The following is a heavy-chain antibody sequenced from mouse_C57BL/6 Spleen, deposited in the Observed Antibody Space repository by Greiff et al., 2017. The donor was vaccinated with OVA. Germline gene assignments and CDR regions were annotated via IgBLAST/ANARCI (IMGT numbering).Heavy chain of an antibody. Sequence: QVQLQQPGAELVKPGASVKLSCKASGYTFTSYWMQWVKQRPGQGLEWIGEIDPSGSSNNYNQKFKGKATLTVDTSSSTTYMQLSSLTSADAAVYYCARKGPGGSFAYWGQGTLVTVSA. CDR2: IDPSGSSN. V-gene: IGHV1-50*01. CDR3: ARKGPGGSFAY. D-gene: IGHD3-3*01. CDR1: GYTFTSYW. J-gene: IGHJ3*01.